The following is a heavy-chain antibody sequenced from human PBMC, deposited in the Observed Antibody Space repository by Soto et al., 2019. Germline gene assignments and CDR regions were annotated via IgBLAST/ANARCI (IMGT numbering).Heavy chain of an antibody. CDR3: VRYPRSVGGSYRPDY. J-gene: IGHJ4*02. D-gene: IGHD3-16*02. Sequence: EVQLVESGGGLVQPGGSLRLSCAASGFTFSSSWMHWVRQVPEKGLVWVSRINSDGSITNYADAVKGRFTISRDNVKNTLYLQMNSLRAEDTAVYYCVRYPRSVGGSYRPDYWGQGTLVTVSS. CDR1: GFTFSSSW. V-gene: IGHV3-74*01. CDR2: INSDGSIT.